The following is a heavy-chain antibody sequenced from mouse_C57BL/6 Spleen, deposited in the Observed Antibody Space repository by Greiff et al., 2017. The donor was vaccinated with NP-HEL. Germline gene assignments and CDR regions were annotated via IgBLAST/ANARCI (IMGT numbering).Heavy chain of an antibody. CDR2: IYTGDGDT. J-gene: IGHJ2*01. V-gene: IGHV1-82*01. Sequence: VQLQQSGRELVKPGASVKISCKASGYAFSSSWMNWVKQRPGKGLEWVGRIYTGDGDTNYNGKFKGNATMTADKTPSTAYMQLSSLTSEDSAVYFCDRHVDLYYFDYWGQGTTLTVSS. CDR1: GYAFSSSW. CDR3: DRHVDLYYFDY.